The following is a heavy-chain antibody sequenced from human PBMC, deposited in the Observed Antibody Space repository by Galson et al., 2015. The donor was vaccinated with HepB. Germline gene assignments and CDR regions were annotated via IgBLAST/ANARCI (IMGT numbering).Heavy chain of an antibody. Sequence: SLRLSCAASGFTFSRRAMHWVRQAPGKGLEWAAVISYDGSSKYYADSVKGRFTISRDNSKNTLYLQMNSLRAEDTAVYYCAKDRDSSGSYMDVWGKGTTVTVSS. V-gene: IGHV3-30*18. CDR1: GFTFSRRA. CDR2: ISYDGSSK. D-gene: IGHD3-10*01. CDR3: AKDRDSSGSYMDV. J-gene: IGHJ6*03.